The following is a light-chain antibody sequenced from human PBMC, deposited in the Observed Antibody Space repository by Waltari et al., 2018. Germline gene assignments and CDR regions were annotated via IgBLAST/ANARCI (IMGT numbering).Light chain of an antibody. J-gene: IGKJ5*01. CDR2: LVS. CDR3: MQALQTPRAIT. CDR1: QSLLHSNGKNY. V-gene: IGKV2-28*01. Sequence: DIVMTQSPLSLPVTPGEPASMSCRSSQSLLHSNGKNYLNWYLQKPGQSPQLLIYLVSNRASGVPDRVSGSGSGTDFTLKISRVEAEDVGVYYCMQALQTPRAITFGQGTRLEIK.